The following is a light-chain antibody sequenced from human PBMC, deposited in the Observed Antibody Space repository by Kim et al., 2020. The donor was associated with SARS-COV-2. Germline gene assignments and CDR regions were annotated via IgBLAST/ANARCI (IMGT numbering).Light chain of an antibody. J-gene: IGKJ4*01. CDR3: QQYRSSPLS. Sequence: SPWERATLSCRASQSVSSVYLAWYQQKPGQAPRLLLYGASNRDTGIPERFSGGGSGTEFSLTISRLEPEDFAGYYCQQYRSSPLSVGGGTKVDIK. V-gene: IGKV3-20*01. CDR2: GAS. CDR1: QSVSSVY.